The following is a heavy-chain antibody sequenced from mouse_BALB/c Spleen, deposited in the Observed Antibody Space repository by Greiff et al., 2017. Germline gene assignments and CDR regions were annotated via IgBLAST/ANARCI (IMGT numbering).Heavy chain of an antibody. CDR3: ARGGLLLPWYFDV. Sequence: EVQLQESGPGLVKPSQSLSLTCTVTGYSITSDYAWNWIRQFPGNKLEWMGYISYSGSTSYNPSLKSRISITRDTSKNQFFLQLNSVTTEDTATYYCARGGLLLPWYFDVWGAGTTVTVSS. CDR1: GYSITSDYA. CDR2: ISYSGST. J-gene: IGHJ1*01. D-gene: IGHD2-10*01. V-gene: IGHV3-2*02.